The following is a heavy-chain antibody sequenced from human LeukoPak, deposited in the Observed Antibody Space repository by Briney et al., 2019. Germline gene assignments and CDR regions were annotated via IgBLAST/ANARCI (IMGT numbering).Heavy chain of an antibody. D-gene: IGHD1-26*01. J-gene: IGHJ4*02. CDR3: VRDGVGAPPLDC. V-gene: IGHV3-74*01. Sequence: PGGSLRLSCAASGFSFSSYWMPWVRQAPGQGLVWVSRIKPDGSVTVYADSVRGRFTISRDNAKNTLSLQMNSLRAEDTALYYCVRDGVGAPPLDCWGQGVLVTVSS. CDR1: GFSFSSYW. CDR2: IKPDGSVT.